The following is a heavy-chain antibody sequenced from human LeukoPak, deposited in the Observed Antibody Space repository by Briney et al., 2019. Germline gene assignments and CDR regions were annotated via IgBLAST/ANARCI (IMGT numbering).Heavy chain of an antibody. CDR1: GFTFSSYA. CDR3: ASSGRGYSYGSETPFDY. V-gene: IGHV3-23*01. CDR2: ISGSGGST. Sequence: GGSLRLSCAASGFTFSSYAMSWVRQAPGKGLEWVSAISGSGGSTYYADSVKGRFTVSRDTSKNTLYLQMNGLRAEDTAVYYCASSGRGYSYGSETPFDYWGQGTLVTVSS. J-gene: IGHJ4*02. D-gene: IGHD5-18*01.